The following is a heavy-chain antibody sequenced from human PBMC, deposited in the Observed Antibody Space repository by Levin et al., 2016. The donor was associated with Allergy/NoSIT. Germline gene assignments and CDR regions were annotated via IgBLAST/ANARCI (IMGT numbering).Heavy chain of an antibody. CDR2: INPSGGST. J-gene: IGHJ3*02. CDR3: ARDRRYGSGSHYDAFDI. D-gene: IGHD3-10*01. V-gene: IGHV1-46*01. Sequence: WVRQAPGQGLEWMGIINPSGGSTSYAQKFQGRVTMTRDTSTSTVYMELSSLRSEDTAVYYCARDRRYGSGSHYDAFDIWGQGTMVTVSS.